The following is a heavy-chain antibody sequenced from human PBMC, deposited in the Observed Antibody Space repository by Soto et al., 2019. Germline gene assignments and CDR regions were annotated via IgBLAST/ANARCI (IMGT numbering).Heavy chain of an antibody. CDR3: VARTNVVDY. D-gene: IGHD2-8*01. CDR2: IYSGGST. V-gene: IGHV3-53*02. J-gene: IGHJ4*02. CDR1: GFIVSSNY. Sequence: EVQLVETGGGLIQPGGSLRLSCAASGFIVSSNYMSWVRRAPGKGLDWVSVIYSGGSTYHADSVKGRFTTSRDNSKNTLYLQMNNLRGEDTAVYYCVARTNVVDYWGQGTLVTVSS.